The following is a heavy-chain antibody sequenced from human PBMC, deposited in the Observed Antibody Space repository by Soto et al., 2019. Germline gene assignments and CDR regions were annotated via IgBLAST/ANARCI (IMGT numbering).Heavy chain of an antibody. CDR3: ARLSSSSPTWGLYYYYGMDV. V-gene: IGHV5-10-1*01. Sequence: GESLKISCKGSGYSFTSYWISWVRQMPGKGLEWMGRIDPSDSYTNYSPSFQGHVTISADKSISTAYLQWSSLKASDTAMYYCARLSSSSPTWGLYYYYGMDVWGQGTTVTVSS. CDR2: IDPSDSYT. D-gene: IGHD2-2*01. J-gene: IGHJ6*02. CDR1: GYSFTSYW.